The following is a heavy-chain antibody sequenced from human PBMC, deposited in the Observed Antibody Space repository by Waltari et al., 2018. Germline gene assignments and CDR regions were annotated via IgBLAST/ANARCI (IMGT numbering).Heavy chain of an antibody. J-gene: IGHJ4*02. Sequence: EVQLVESGGGLVQPGGSLRLSCAASGFTFSSSRMNWVRTAPGKGLEWASYISSSSSTIYYADSVKGRFTISRDNAKNSLYLQMNSLRAEDTAVYYCARGTRGVVVAPIDYWGQGTLVTVSS. D-gene: IGHD2-15*01. CDR1: GFTFSSSR. CDR2: ISSSSSTI. V-gene: IGHV3-48*01. CDR3: ARGTRGVVVAPIDY.